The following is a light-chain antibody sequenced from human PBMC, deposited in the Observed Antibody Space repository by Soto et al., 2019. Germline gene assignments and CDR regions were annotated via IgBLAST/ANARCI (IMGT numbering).Light chain of an antibody. J-gene: IGKJ2*01. CDR3: QQHSNWLPYT. CDR1: QSVSSY. V-gene: IGKV3-11*01. CDR2: DAS. Sequence: EIVLTQSPATLSLSPGERGTLSCRASQSVSSYLAWYQQKPGQAPRLLIYDASNRATGIPARFSGSGSGTDFTLTISSLEPEDFAVYYCQQHSNWLPYTFGQGTKVDIK.